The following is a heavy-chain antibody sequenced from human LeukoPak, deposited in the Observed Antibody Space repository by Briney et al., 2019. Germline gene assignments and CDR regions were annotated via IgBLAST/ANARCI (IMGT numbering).Heavy chain of an antibody. D-gene: IGHD1-1*01. Sequence: GGSLRLSCAASGFTFSSSAMSWVRQAPGKGQEWVSIISSGGATTYYADGVKGRFTISRDTSNTLFLQMNSLRGEDTAVYYCAKGGNNWSHFGYWGQGTLVTVSS. CDR1: GFTFSSSA. V-gene: IGHV3-23*01. CDR2: ISSGGATT. J-gene: IGHJ4*02. CDR3: AKGGNNWSHFGY.